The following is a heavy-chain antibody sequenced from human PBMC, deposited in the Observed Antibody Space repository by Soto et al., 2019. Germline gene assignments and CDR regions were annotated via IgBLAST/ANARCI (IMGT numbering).Heavy chain of an antibody. CDR1: GFTFSSYG. V-gene: IGHV3-33*01. CDR2: KWYDGSNK. Sequence: GGSLRLSCAASGFTFSSYGMHWVRQAPGKGLEWVAVKWYDGSNKYYADSVKGRFTISRDNSKNTLYLQMNSLRAEDTAVYYCARDFRLNVLSGWYNYWGQGTLVTVSS. D-gene: IGHD6-19*01. J-gene: IGHJ4*02. CDR3: ARDFRLNVLSGWYNY.